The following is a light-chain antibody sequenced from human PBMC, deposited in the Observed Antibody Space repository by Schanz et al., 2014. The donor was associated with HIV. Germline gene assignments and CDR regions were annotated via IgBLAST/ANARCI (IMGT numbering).Light chain of an antibody. CDR1: QSVSSN. CDR2: GAS. CDR3: QQANSFPPT. J-gene: IGKJ4*01. Sequence: EIVLTQSPATLSVSPGERATLSCRASQSVSSNLAWYQQKPRQAPRLLISGASSRATGIPDRFSGSGSGTDFTLTISRLEPEDIATYYCQQANSFPPTFGGGTKVEIK. V-gene: IGKV3-11*01.